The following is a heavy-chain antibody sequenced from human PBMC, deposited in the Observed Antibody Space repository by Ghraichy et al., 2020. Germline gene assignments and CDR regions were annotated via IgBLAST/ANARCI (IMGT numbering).Heavy chain of an antibody. V-gene: IGHV4-4*02. CDR2: IYHSGST. CDR3: AREDCSSTSCYPFDY. D-gene: IGHD2-2*01. J-gene: IGHJ4*02. Sequence: SETLSLTCAVSGGSISSSNWWSWVRQPPGKGLEWIGEIYHSGSTNYNPSLKSRVTISVDKSKNQFSLKLSSVTAADTAVYYCAREDCSSTSCYPFDYWGQGTLVTVSS. CDR1: GGSISSSNW.